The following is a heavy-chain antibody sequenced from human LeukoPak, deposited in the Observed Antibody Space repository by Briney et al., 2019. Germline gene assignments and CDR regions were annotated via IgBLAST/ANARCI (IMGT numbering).Heavy chain of an antibody. CDR2: ISWNSGSI. Sequence: GGSLRLSCAASGFTFDDYAMHWVRQAPGKGLEWVSGISWNSGSIGYADSVKGRFTISRDNAKNSLYLQMNSLRAEDTAVYYCAREEFGDDYGDGWFDPWGQGTLVTVSS. CDR3: AREEFGDDYGDGWFDP. CDR1: GFTFDDYA. J-gene: IGHJ5*02. V-gene: IGHV3-9*01. D-gene: IGHD4-17*01.